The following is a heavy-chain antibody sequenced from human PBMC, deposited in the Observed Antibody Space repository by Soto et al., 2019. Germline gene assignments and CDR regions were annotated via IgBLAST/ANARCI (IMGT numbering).Heavy chain of an antibody. Sequence: GGSLRLSCAASAFTFSTYWMSWVRQAPGKGLEWVANIKQDGSEKYYVDSVKGRFTISRDNAKNSLYLQMNSLRAEDTAVYYCARGSTYYYDSSGYYIYYFDYWGQGTLVTVS. J-gene: IGHJ4*02. CDR1: AFTFSTYW. CDR2: IKQDGSEK. CDR3: ARGSTYYYDSSGYYIYYFDY. V-gene: IGHV3-7*03. D-gene: IGHD3-22*01.